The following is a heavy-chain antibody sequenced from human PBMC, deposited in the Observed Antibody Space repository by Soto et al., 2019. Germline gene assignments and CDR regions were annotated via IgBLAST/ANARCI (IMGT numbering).Heavy chain of an antibody. V-gene: IGHV4-34*01. D-gene: IGHD3-22*01. CDR1: GGSFSGYY. CDR2: INHSGST. CDR3: ARDYYDSSGRPTIDY. Sequence: QVQLQQWGAGLLKPSETLSLTCAVYGGSFSGYYWSWIRQPPGKGLEWIGEINHSGSTNYNPSLKSRVTXSLXXSXHQFSLKLSSVTAADTAVYYCARDYYDSSGRPTIDYWGQGTLVTVSS. J-gene: IGHJ4*02.